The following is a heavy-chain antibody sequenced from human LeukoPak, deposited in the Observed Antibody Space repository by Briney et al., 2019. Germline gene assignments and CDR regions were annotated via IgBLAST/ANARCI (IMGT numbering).Heavy chain of an antibody. CDR1: EFTFSSYT. D-gene: IGHD1-26*01. V-gene: IGHV3-21*01. J-gene: IGHJ4*02. Sequence: GGSLRLSCAASEFTFSSYTINWVRQAPGKGLEWVSSISSTSTYISYADSVKGRFTISRDNAKNSLYLQMNSLRAEDTAVYYCARGGRNFDYWGQGTLVTVCS. CDR2: ISSTSTYI. CDR3: ARGGRNFDY.